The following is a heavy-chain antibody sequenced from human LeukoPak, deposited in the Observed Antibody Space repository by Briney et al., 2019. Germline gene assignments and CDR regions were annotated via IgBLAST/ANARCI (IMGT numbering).Heavy chain of an antibody. CDR2: IYYSGST. Sequence: SETLSLTCTVSGGSISSYYWSWIRQPPGKGLGWIGYIYYSGSTNYNPSLKSRVTISVDTSKNQFSLKLSSVTAADTAVYYCARDLGGSYDDAFDIWGQGTMVTVSS. CDR3: ARDLGGSYDDAFDI. CDR1: GGSISSYY. V-gene: IGHV4-59*01. J-gene: IGHJ3*02. D-gene: IGHD1-26*01.